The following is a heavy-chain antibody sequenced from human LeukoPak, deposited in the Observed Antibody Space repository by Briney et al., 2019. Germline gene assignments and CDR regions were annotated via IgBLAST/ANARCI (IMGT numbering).Heavy chain of an antibody. Sequence: SETLSLTCTVSGGSISSYYWSWIRQPPGKGLEWIGYIYYSGSTNYNPSLKSRVTISVDTSKNQFSLKLSSVTAADTAVYYCARVSATETYYYYYYMDVWGKGTTVTVSS. D-gene: IGHD2-15*01. CDR2: IYYSGST. V-gene: IGHV4-59*01. CDR1: GGSISSYY. CDR3: ARVSATETYYYYYYMDV. J-gene: IGHJ6*03.